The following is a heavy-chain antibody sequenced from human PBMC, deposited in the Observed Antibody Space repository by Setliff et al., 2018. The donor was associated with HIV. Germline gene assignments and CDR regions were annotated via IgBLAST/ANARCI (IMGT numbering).Heavy chain of an antibody. Sequence: PSETLSLTCTVFGGSISNYYWSWIRQPPGKGLEWIGYIYFTGNTNYNPSLKSRVTMSVDTSKNHFSLKLSSVTAEDTAVYYCARAYNVYDYRFDSSGYDYWGQGTLVTVSS. CDR2: IYFTGNT. J-gene: IGHJ4*02. D-gene: IGHD3-22*01. CDR3: ARAYNVYDYRFDSSGYDY. V-gene: IGHV4-59*12. CDR1: GGSISNYY.